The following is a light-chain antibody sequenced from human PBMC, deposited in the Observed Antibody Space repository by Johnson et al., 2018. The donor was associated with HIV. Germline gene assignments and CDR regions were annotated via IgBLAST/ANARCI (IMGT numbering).Light chain of an antibody. CDR3: GTWDTSLSAYV. CDR1: SSNIGNNY. CDR2: DNN. V-gene: IGLV1-51*01. Sequence: QLVLTQPPSVSAAPGQKVTISCSGSSSNIGNNYVSWYQQIPGTAPKLLIYDNNKRPSGIPDRFSGSKSCTSATLGITGLPTGDEADYYCGTWDTSLSAYVFGTGTKVTV. J-gene: IGLJ1*01.